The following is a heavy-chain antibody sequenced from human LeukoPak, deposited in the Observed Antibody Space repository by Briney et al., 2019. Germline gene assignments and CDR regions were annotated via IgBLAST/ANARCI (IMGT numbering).Heavy chain of an antibody. Sequence: PGGSLRLSCAASGFTLSSYAMSWLRQAPGKGLEWVPAISGSGGSTYYADSVKGRFTISRDNSKNTQYLQMNSLRAEDTAVYYCAKDLIVEGASDYWGQGTLVTVSS. V-gene: IGHV3-23*01. CDR2: ISGSGGST. J-gene: IGHJ4*02. D-gene: IGHD1-26*01. CDR3: AKDLIVEGASDY. CDR1: GFTLSSYA.